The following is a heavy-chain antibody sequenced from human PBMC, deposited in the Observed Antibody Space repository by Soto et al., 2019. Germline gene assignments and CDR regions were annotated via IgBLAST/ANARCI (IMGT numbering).Heavy chain of an antibody. V-gene: IGHV3-74*01. J-gene: IGHJ6*03. CDR2: IKGDLITT. CDR3: ARGARGLYFMDV. Sequence: EVQVVESGGGLVQPGGSLRLSCAASGFTFSDYWMHWVRQAPGKGLVWVSRIKGDLITTNYADSGKGRFTISRDNARNTVSLQIDSLRAEDTAVYYCARGARGLYFMDVWGKGTTVTVSS. D-gene: IGHD5-12*01. CDR1: GFTFSDYW.